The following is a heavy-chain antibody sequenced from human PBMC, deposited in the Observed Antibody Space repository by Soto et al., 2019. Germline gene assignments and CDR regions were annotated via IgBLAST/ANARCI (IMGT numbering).Heavy chain of an antibody. CDR1: RFTLSNCG. J-gene: IGHJ5*02. D-gene: IGHD6-19*01. Sequence: QVQLVESGGGVVQPGGSLILSCSASRFTLSNCGMHWVRQAPGRGLERVAMISYDGNEKHYIDSVKGRFNISRDDSKNTLYLQMNSLRPEDTAVYYCAKDLYTSGWYNYFDPWGQGTLVTVSS. CDR2: ISYDGNEK. V-gene: IGHV3-30*18. CDR3: AKDLYTSGWYNYFDP.